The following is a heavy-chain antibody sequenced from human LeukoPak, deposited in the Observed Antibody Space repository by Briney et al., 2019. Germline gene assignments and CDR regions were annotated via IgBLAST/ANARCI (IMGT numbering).Heavy chain of an antibody. CDR3: ARGRLDQLPLTPYNWFDP. V-gene: IGHV3-74*01. Sequence: PGGSLRLSCAVSGFTFSSYWMHWVRQAPGKGLVWVSRINSDGSSTSYADSVKGRFTISRDNAKNTLYPQMNSVRAQDTAVYYGARGRLDQLPLTPYNWFDPWGERTLVTVSS. J-gene: IGHJ5*02. CDR2: INSDGSST. D-gene: IGHD2-2*01. CDR1: GFTFSSYW.